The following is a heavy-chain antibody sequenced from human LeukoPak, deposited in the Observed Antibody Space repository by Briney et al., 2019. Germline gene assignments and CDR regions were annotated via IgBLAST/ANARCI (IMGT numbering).Heavy chain of an antibody. V-gene: IGHV3-7*01. CDR3: ARPLLFPRRFGERYMDV. Sequence: GGSLRLSCEASGFSFSSYWMTWVRQPPGKGPEWVANIKQDESERYSVDSVKGRFTISRDNAKNSVYLHMNSLRAEDTALYYCARPLLFPRRFGERYMDVWGKGTTVTISS. CDR1: GFSFSSYW. CDR2: IKQDESER. J-gene: IGHJ6*03. D-gene: IGHD3-10*01.